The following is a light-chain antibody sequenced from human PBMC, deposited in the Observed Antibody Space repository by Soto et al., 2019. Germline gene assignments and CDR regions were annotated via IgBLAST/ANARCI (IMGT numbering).Light chain of an antibody. V-gene: IGKV1-5*03. J-gene: IGKJ1*01. CDR2: KAS. CDR1: QSISSW. CDR3: QHYNSYSEA. Sequence: IQMTQFTSTLSSSVGDIVTITLRPSQSISSWLAWYQQKTGKAPKLLIYKASTLKSGVPSRFSGSGYGTELTITISSMQTDDFETYYCQHYNSYSEAFGHGTKVDI.